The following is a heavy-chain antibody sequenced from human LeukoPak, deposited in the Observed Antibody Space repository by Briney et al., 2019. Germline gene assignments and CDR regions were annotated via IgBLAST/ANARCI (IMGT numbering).Heavy chain of an antibody. CDR1: SGSISSYY. Sequence: PSETLSLTCSLSSGSISSYYWTWLRQPPGQTLQWIGNVYFNGDTNFNPSLKSRVTISVDTSNNQFSLKLTSVTAADTAVYYCARQFGLMRSYRHLDHWGPGILVTVSA. CDR2: VYFNGDT. J-gene: IGHJ4*02. V-gene: IGHV4-59*08. D-gene: IGHD3/OR15-3a*01. CDR3: ARQFGLMRSYRHLDH.